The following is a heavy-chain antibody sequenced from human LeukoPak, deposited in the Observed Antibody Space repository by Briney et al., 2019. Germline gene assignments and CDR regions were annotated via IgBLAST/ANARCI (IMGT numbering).Heavy chain of an antibody. D-gene: IGHD3-9*01. CDR2: IYYSGST. CDR3: ARGYYDILTGYYRLSYYFDY. V-gene: IGHV4-30-4*08. J-gene: IGHJ4*02. CDR1: GGSISSGDYY. Sequence: SQTLSLTCTVSGGSISSGDYYWSWIRQPPGKGLEWIGYIYYSGSTYYNPSHKSRVTISVDTSKNQFSLKLSSVTAADTAVYYCARGYYDILTGYYRLSYYFDYWGQGTLVTVSS.